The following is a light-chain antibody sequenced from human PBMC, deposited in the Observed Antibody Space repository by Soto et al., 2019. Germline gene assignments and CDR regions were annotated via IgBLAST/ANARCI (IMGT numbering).Light chain of an antibody. Sequence: EVVLTQSPATLSLSPGERATLSCTASQSISTYLTWYQHKPGQAPRLLIYDASRRAPGIPARFSGSGSGTDFTLTISSLEPEDFAVYYCQQRRNWPPLTFGGGNKVEIK. CDR3: QQRRNWPPLT. V-gene: IGKV3-11*01. CDR1: QSISTY. J-gene: IGKJ4*01. CDR2: DAS.